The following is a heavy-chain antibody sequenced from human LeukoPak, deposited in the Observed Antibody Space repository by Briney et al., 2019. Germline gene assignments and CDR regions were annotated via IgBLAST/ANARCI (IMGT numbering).Heavy chain of an antibody. CDR1: GFTFSSYA. Sequence: PGRSLRLSCAASGFTFSSYAMHWVRQAPGKGLEWVAVISYDGSNKYYADSVKGRFTISRDNSKNTLYLQMNSLRAEDTAVYYCARGVWFGELLPPYYFDYWGQGTLVTVSS. D-gene: IGHD3-10*01. V-gene: IGHV3-30-3*01. CDR2: ISYDGSNK. J-gene: IGHJ4*02. CDR3: ARGVWFGELLPPYYFDY.